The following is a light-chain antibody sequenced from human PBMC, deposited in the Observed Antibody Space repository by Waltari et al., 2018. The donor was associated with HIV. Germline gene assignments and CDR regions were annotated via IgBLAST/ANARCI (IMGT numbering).Light chain of an antibody. J-gene: IGLJ3*02. Sequence: AGLSQPPSLSTGLGQTATLTCTGNSDNVGHQGAVWLQHHQRIPPRLLSHRNNNRPSGVSDRFSTATSGNTAFLTIRGLRSEDEAYYCCSAWESSITGWVFGGGTQLAVL. CDR3: SAWESSITGWV. CDR1: SDNVGHQG. CDR2: RNN. V-gene: IGLV10-54*01.